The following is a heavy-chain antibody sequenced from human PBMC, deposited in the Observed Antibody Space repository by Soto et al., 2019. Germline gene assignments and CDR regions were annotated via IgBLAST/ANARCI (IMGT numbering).Heavy chain of an antibody. D-gene: IGHD2-21*01. Sequence: EVQLVESGGGLVQPGGSLRLSCAATGFTFRRYYMSWVRQAQGKGLEWVANIKEDGSEEYYVESVKGRFTIPRDNAKNSLYLQMNSLRAEDTAVYYCARDRYCDGYCYDAFDIWGQGTMVTVSS. J-gene: IGHJ3*02. V-gene: IGHV3-7*01. CDR1: GFTFRRYY. CDR3: ARDRYCDGYCYDAFDI. CDR2: IKEDGSEE.